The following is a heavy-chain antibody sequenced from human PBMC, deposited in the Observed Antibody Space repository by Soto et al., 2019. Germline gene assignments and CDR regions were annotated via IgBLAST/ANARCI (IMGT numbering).Heavy chain of an antibody. CDR3: STTGLEY. J-gene: IGHJ4*02. V-gene: IGHV3-15*07. CDR2: IKSKTDGGTI. CDR1: GSTFADAW. Sequence: EVQLVESGGGSVKPGGSLRLSCAVSGSTFADAWMNWVRQAPGKGLEWVGRIKSKTDGGTIDYAVPVKGRFTISRDDSQDTLYLQMNSLKTEDTAVYYCSTTGLEYWGQGTLVTVSS.